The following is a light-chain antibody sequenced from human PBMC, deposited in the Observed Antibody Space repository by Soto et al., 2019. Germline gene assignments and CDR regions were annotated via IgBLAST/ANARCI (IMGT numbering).Light chain of an antibody. Sequence: EIVMTQSPATLSVSPGERATLSCRASQSVSSNLAWYQQKPGQAPRLLIYGASTRATGIPARFSGSGSGTEFTLTISSLQSEDFGVYYCQQYKNWPRTFGQGTKLEIK. CDR3: QQYKNWPRT. CDR1: QSVSSN. V-gene: IGKV3-15*01. J-gene: IGKJ2*01. CDR2: GAS.